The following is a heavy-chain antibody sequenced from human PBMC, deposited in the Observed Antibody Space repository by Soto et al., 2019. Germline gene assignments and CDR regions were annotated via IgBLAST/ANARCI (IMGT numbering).Heavy chain of an antibody. CDR2: ISAYNGNT. J-gene: IGHJ4*02. V-gene: IGHV1-18*04. Sequence: GASVKVSCKASGYTFTSYGISWVRQAPGQGLEWMGWISAYNGNTNYAQKLQGRVTMTTDTSTSTAYMELRSLRSDDTAVYYCAGKKETYYYDSSGYRVDYWGQGTLVTVSS. CDR1: GYTFTSYG. D-gene: IGHD3-22*01. CDR3: AGKKETYYYDSSGYRVDY.